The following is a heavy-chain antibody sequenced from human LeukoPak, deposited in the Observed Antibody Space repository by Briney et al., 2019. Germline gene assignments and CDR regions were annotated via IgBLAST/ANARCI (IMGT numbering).Heavy chain of an antibody. J-gene: IGHJ4*02. D-gene: IGHD4-17*01. Sequence: SETLSLTCTVSGGSISSYYSSWIRQPPGKGLEWIGYIYYSGSTNYNPSLKSRVTISVDTSKNQFSLKLSSVTAADTAVYYCARARPYGDYVGWYFDYWGQGTLVTVSS. CDR3: ARARPYGDYVGWYFDY. V-gene: IGHV4-59*01. CDR1: GGSISSYY. CDR2: IYYSGST.